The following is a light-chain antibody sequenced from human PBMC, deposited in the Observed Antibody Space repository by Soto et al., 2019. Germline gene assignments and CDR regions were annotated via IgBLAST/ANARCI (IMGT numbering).Light chain of an antibody. V-gene: IGLV1-40*01. CDR3: QSYDSSLSGWV. J-gene: IGLJ3*02. Sequence: QSVLTQPPSVSGAPGQRVTISCTGSSSNNGAGYDVHWYQQLPGTAPKLLIYGNNNRPSGVPDRFSGSKSATSDSLAITGLQAEDEADYYCQSYDSSLSGWVFGGGTKLTVL. CDR2: GNN. CDR1: SSNNGAGYD.